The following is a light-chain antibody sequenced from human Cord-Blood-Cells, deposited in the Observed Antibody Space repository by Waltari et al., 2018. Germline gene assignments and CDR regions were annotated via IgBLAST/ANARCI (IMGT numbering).Light chain of an antibody. CDR1: QSVLYSSNNKNY. V-gene: IGKV4-1*01. Sequence: DIVMTQSPDSLAVSVGERATINCQSSQSVLYSSNNKNYLAWYQQKPGQPPKLLIYWASTRESGVPDRFSGSGSGTDFTLTISSLQAEDVAVYYCQQYYSFRTFGQGTKVEIK. J-gene: IGKJ1*01. CDR3: QQYYSFRT. CDR2: WAS.